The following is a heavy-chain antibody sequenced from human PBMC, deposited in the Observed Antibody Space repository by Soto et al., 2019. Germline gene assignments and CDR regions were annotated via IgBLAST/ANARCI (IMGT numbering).Heavy chain of an antibody. CDR2: INHSGST. J-gene: IGHJ6*03. D-gene: IGHD4-17*01. Sequence: QVQLQQWGAGLLKPSETLSLTCAVYGGSFSGYYWSWIRQPPGKGLEWIGEINHSGSTNYNPSLKSRVTISVDTSKNQFSLKLSSVTAADTAEYYCARGTTVTTGYYYYYMDVWGKGTTVTVSS. V-gene: IGHV4-34*01. CDR3: ARGTTVTTGYYYYYMDV. CDR1: GGSFSGYY.